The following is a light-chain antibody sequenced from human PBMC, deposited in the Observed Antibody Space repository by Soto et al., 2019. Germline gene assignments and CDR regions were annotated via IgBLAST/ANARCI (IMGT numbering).Light chain of an antibody. CDR1: QFIDRW. Sequence: DIQRTQSPSTLSASVGDRVTLTCRASQFIDRWLAWYKQKPGKAPQYLIFDASSLYGGVPLRFSGSGSGTEFTLTITSLKPDDSETYYCLQYSGSSYTFGQGTRLEIK. V-gene: IGKV1-5*01. CDR2: DAS. J-gene: IGKJ5*01. CDR3: LQYSGSSYT.